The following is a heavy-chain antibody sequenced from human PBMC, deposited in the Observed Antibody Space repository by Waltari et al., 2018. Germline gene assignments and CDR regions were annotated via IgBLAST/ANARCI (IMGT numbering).Heavy chain of an antibody. CDR3: ARVLSTVQLGIFAY. CDR2: INPNSGAT. CDR1: GYSFTAYY. V-gene: IGHV1-2*06. D-gene: IGHD7-27*01. Sequence: QMHLIQSAAEVKRTGSSVKVSCKASGYSFTAYYLHWVRQAPGQGLEWMGRINPNSGATTYAQMFQGRVTMTRDTSISTAYMEVTGLRSDDTAVYYCARVLSTVQLGIFAYWGQGTVVTVSS. J-gene: IGHJ4*02.